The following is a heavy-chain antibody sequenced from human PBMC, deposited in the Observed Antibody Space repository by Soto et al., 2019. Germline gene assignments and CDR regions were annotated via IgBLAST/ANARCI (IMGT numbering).Heavy chain of an antibody. CDR3: ARMFHCSGGTWPFDY. J-gene: IGHJ4*02. CDR1: GFSLSTSGMR. D-gene: IGHD2-15*01. CDR2: IDWDDDK. V-gene: IGHV2-70*04. Sequence: SGPTLVNPTQTLTLTCTFSGFSLSTSGMRVSWIRQPPGKALEWLARIDWDDDKFYNTSLKTRLTISKDSSKNQVVLTMTNMDPVDTAPYYCARMFHCSGGTWPFDYWGQGALVTASS.